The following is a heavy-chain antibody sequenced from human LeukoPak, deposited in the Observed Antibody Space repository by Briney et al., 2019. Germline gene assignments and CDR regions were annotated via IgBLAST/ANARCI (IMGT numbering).Heavy chain of an antibody. D-gene: IGHD3-22*01. CDR1: GGSFSGYY. J-gene: IGHJ6*02. CDR2: INHSGST. CDR3: ARGRYYYDSSGYLLYDGMDV. V-gene: IGHV4-34*01. Sequence: PSETLSLTCAVYGGSFSGYYWSWIRQPPGKGLEWIGEINHSGSTNYNPSLKSRVTISVDTSKNQFSLKLSSVTAADTAVYYCARGRYYYDSSGYLLYDGMDVWGQGTTVTVSS.